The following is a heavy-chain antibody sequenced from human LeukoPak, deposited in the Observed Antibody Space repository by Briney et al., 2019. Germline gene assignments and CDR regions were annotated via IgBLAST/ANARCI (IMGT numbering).Heavy chain of an antibody. CDR2: IYHSGST. D-gene: IGHD3-22*01. CDR3: ARRGAYDSSGYHDY. Sequence: PSETLSLTCAVSGGSTSSGGYSWSWIRQPPGKGLEWIGYIYHSGSTYYNPSLKSRVTISVDRSKNQFSLKLSSVTAADTAVYYCARRGAYDSSGYHDYWGQGTLVTVSS. CDR1: GGSTSSGGYS. J-gene: IGHJ4*02. V-gene: IGHV4-30-2*01.